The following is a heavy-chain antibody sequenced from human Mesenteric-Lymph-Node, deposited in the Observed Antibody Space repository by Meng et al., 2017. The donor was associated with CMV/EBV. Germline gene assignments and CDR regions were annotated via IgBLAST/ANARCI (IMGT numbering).Heavy chain of an antibody. D-gene: IGHD2-2*01. Sequence: GESLKISCAASGFTFSSYSMNWVRQAPGKGLEWVSSISSSSSYIYYADSVKGRFTISRDNAKNSLYLQMNSLRAEDTAVYYCAREPVLRRYCSSTSCARPTYYYYGMDVWGQGTTVTVSS. CDR1: GFTFSSYS. V-gene: IGHV3-21*01. CDR3: AREPVLRRYCSSTSCARPTYYYYGMDV. J-gene: IGHJ6*02. CDR2: ISSSSSYI.